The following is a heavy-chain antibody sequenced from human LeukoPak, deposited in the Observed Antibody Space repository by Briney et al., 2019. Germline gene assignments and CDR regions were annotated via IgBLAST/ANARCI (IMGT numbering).Heavy chain of an antibody. CDR1: GFIFSSYA. V-gene: IGHV3-23*01. CDR3: AKDGRYYDFWSGYLDDYYYFDY. Sequence: PGGSLRLSCAASGFIFSSYAMSWVRQAPGKGLEWVSAISGSGGSTYYADSVKGRFTISRDNSKNTLYLQMNSLRAEDTAVYYCAKDGRYYDFWSGYLDDYYYFDYWGQGTLVTVSS. CDR2: ISGSGGST. D-gene: IGHD3-3*01. J-gene: IGHJ4*02.